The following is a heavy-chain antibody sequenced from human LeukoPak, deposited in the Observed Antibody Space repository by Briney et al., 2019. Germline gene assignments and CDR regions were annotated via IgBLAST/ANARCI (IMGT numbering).Heavy chain of an antibody. CDR1: GFTFSSYS. Sequence: PGGSLRLSCVASGFTFSSYSMNWVRQAPGKGLEWVSSISSSSSYIYYADSVKGRFTISRDNAKNSLYLQMNSLRAEDTAVYYCARDFANYYMDVWGKGTTVTVSS. J-gene: IGHJ6*03. CDR3: ARDFANYYMDV. CDR2: ISSSSSYI. D-gene: IGHD3-3*01. V-gene: IGHV3-21*01.